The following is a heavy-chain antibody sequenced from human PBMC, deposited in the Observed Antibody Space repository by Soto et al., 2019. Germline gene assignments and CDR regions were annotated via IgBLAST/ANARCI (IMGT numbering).Heavy chain of an antibody. CDR3: ARDSAAAWGWLDP. CDR1: GFTVSSNY. D-gene: IGHD6-13*01. J-gene: IGHJ5*02. CDR2: IYSGGYT. Sequence: EVHLVESGVGLVQPGGSLRLSWAASGFTVSSNYLTWVRQAPGKGLEWVSLIYSGGYTYYAASVKGRFTISRDNSKNTLFLQMNSLRAEDTAVYYCARDSAAAWGWLDPWGQGTLVIVSS. V-gene: IGHV3-66*01.